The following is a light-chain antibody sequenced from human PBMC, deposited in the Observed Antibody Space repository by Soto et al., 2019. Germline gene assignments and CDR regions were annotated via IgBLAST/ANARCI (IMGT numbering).Light chain of an antibody. CDR3: QQYGSSGT. Sequence: EIVSPQSPGTLSLSPGESATLSCRASQSVSSSYLAWYQQKPGQAPRLLIYGASSRATGIPDRFSGSGSGTDFTLTISRLEPEDFAVYDCQQYGSSGTFGQGTKVDIK. CDR1: QSVSSSY. J-gene: IGKJ1*01. CDR2: GAS. V-gene: IGKV3-20*01.